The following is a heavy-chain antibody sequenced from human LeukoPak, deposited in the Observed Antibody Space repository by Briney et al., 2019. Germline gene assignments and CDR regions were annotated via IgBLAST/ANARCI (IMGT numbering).Heavy chain of an antibody. D-gene: IGHD6-19*01. CDR2: IWYDGRNN. J-gene: IGHJ3*02. CDR1: GFTFSSYG. V-gene: IGHV3-33*01. CDR3: ARRSGIAVAGDDAFDI. Sequence: GGSLRLSCAASGFTFSSYGMHWFRQAPGKGRKGLAVIWYDGRNNYYAASVKGRFTISRDNSKNTLYLQMNSLRAEDTAVYYCARRSGIAVAGDDAFDIWGQGTMVTVSS.